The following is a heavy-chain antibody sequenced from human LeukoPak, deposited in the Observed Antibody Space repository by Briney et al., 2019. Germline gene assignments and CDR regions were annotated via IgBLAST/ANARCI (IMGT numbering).Heavy chain of an antibody. Sequence: SESLSLTCTVSGGSISSGDHFWSSIRQTPGKGLEWIANIYHSGTTYYNPSLKSRVTISVEESKNQFSLKLNSMTAADTAMYYCAKFSTSSYVSWGQGTLVTVSS. CDR3: AKFSTSSYVS. J-gene: IGHJ4*02. CDR2: IYHSGTT. V-gene: IGHV4-30-2*01. D-gene: IGHD2-2*01. CDR1: GGSISSGDHF.